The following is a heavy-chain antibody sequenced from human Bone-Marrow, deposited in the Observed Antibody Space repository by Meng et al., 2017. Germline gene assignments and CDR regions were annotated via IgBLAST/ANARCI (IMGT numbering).Heavy chain of an antibody. CDR2: INAVFGTT. J-gene: IGHJ4*02. CDR1: GGIFSNYV. V-gene: IGHV1-69*05. D-gene: IGHD2-15*01. Sequence: SVKVSCKALGGIFSNYVIGWVRQAPGQGLEWMGGINAVFGTTNYAQKFQGRVTITTDESTSTVYMELTRLTSEDTAVYFCARKAGNCVTTTCYSLDYWGQGTLVTVSS. CDR3: ARKAGNCVTTTCYSLDY.